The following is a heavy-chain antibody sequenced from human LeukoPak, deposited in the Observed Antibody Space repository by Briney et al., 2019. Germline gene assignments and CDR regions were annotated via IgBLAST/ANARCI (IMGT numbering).Heavy chain of an antibody. CDR2: ISYDGSNK. V-gene: IGHV3-30*04. D-gene: IGHD5-18*01. CDR3: ARDRGYRRYYFDY. J-gene: IGHJ4*02. CDR1: GFTFSYYA. Sequence: GGSLRLSCAASGFTFSYYAMHWVRQAPGKGLEWVAVISYDGSNKYYADSVKGRFTISRDNSKNTLYLQINSLRAEDPAVYYCARDRGYRRYYFDYWGQGTLATVSS.